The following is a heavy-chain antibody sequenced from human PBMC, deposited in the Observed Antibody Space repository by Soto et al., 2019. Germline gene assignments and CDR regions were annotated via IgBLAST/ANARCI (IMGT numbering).Heavy chain of an antibody. D-gene: IGHD3-3*01. J-gene: IGHJ4*02. CDR2: ISYDGSNK. Sequence: PGGSLRLSCAASGFTFSTYAMHWVRQAPGKGAEWVAVISYDGSNKYYADSVKGRFTISRDNSKNTLYLQMNSLRAEDTAVYYCARLTIFGVAPSDYWGQGTLVTVSS. V-gene: IGHV3-30*14. CDR1: GFTFSTYA. CDR3: ARLTIFGVAPSDY.